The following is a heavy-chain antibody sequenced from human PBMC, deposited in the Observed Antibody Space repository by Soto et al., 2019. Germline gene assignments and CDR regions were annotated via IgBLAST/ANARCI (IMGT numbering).Heavy chain of an antibody. D-gene: IGHD1-7*01. CDR2: IYYSGST. J-gene: IGHJ4*02. Sequence: PSETLSLTCAVSGGSISSGDYYWSWIRQPPGKGLEWIGYIYYSGSTYYNPSLKSRVTISVGTSKNQFSLKLSSVTAADTAVYYCARIVTGTVDYWGQGTLVTVSS. CDR1: GGSISSGDYY. V-gene: IGHV4-30-4*01. CDR3: ARIVTGTVDY.